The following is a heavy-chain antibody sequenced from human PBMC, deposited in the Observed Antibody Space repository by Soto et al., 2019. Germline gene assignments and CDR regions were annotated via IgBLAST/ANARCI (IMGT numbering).Heavy chain of an antibody. V-gene: IGHV1-18*01. Sequence: QVQLVQSGAEVKKPGASVKVSCKASGYSFTSYGISWVRQAPGQGLEWMGWISAYNGNKKYAQKLQGRVTMTTDTSTSTGDMELRSLRSDDTAVYYCARDLGQQLVDYWGQGTLVTVSS. CDR3: ARDLGQQLVDY. CDR2: ISAYNGNK. CDR1: GYSFTSYG. D-gene: IGHD6-13*01. J-gene: IGHJ4*02.